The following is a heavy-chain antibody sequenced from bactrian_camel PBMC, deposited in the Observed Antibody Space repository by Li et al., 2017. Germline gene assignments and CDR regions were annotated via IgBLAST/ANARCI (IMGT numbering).Heavy chain of an antibody. D-gene: IGHD4*01. CDR3: ATHMAGYYTDYAVQTPIAY. Sequence: HVQLVESGGGSVQPGGSLTLACVLPGAIGSDHCLAWFRQPPGQERVGVAVIATDGRTAYRDSVKGRFTLSRDNSKNTLYLQMNSLKPEDTAVYYCATHMAGYYTDYAVQTPIAYWGQGTQVTVS. V-gene: IGHV3S53*01. J-gene: IGHJ4*01. CDR2: IATDGRT. CDR1: GAIGSDHC.